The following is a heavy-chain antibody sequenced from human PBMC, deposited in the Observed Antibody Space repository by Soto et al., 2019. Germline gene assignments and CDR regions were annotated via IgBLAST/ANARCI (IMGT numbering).Heavy chain of an antibody. Sequence: ASVKVSCKACGYTVTSYPMHSVRQAPGQGLEWMGWINAANGDTKYSQKFQGRVTITRDPSAITAYMELSSLRSEDTAVYYCARDWTHYDSSGPGDYWGQGTLVTVSS. CDR2: INAANGDT. J-gene: IGHJ4*02. D-gene: IGHD3-22*01. V-gene: IGHV1-3*01. CDR3: ARDWTHYDSSGPGDY. CDR1: GYTVTSYP.